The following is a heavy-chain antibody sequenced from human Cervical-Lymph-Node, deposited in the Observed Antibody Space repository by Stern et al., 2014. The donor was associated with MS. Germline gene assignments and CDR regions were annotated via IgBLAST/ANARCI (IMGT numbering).Heavy chain of an antibody. CDR2: IYPGDSHT. CDR3: ARRAPGIIHFDY. Sequence: EVQLVESGAEVKKPGESLRISCKGSGYSFTSYLIGWVRQMPGKGLEWMGIIYPGDSHTRYSPSFQGQVTISADKSITTAYLQWSSLKASDTAIYYCARRAPGIIHFDYWGQGTLVTVSS. J-gene: IGHJ4*02. V-gene: IGHV5-51*03. CDR1: GYSFTSYL.